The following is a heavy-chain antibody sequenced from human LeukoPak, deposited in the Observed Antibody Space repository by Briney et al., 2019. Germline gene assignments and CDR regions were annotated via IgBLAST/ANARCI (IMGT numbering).Heavy chain of an antibody. Sequence: GESLKISCKGSGYSFTSYWIGWVRQLPGKGLEWMGIIYPGDSDTSYSPSLQGQVTISADKSISTAYLQRSSLKASDTAMYYCARRIAAASMDVWGKGTTVTVSS. V-gene: IGHV5-51*01. D-gene: IGHD6-13*01. CDR3: ARRIAAASMDV. CDR2: IYPGDSDT. J-gene: IGHJ6*03. CDR1: GYSFTSYW.